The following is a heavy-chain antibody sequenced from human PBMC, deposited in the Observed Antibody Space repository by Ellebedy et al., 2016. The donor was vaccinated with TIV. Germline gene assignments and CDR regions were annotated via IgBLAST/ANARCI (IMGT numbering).Heavy chain of an antibody. CDR1: GYTLSELS. J-gene: IGHJ4*02. CDR3: ARGPPKWDVPLDLDW. V-gene: IGHV1-24*01. Sequence: AASVKVSCKVSGYTLSELSMHWVRQAPGKGLEWMGGFDPENGETIYAQKFQGRATMTEETSTDTAYMELSSLRSEDTAVYYCARGPPKWDVPLDLDWWGQGTLVIVSS. D-gene: IGHD1-26*01. CDR2: FDPENGET.